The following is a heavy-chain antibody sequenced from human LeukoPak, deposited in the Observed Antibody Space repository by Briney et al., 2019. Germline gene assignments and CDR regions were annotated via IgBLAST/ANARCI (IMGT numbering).Heavy chain of an antibody. Sequence: EGSLRLSCAASGFTFSSYAMNWGRQAPGRGLEYGSAISSSGGSTSYANSVKGRSIISRDNSKNTLYLQMGSLRPDDMAVYYCARGYCSSTSCYVSDNWGEGNLVTVSS. D-gene: IGHD2-2*01. J-gene: IGHJ4*02. CDR1: GFTFSSYA. CDR3: ARGYCSSTSCYVSDN. CDR2: ISSSGGST. V-gene: IGHV3-64*01.